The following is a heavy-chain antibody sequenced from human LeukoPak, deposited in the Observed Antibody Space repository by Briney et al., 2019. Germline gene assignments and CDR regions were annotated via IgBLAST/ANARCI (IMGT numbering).Heavy chain of an antibody. CDR3: ARQYDGPYFDY. Sequence: GASVKVSCKASGYSFISYAISWVRQAPGQGLEWMGWISAYNGNTNYAQKLQGRVTMTTDTSTSTAYMELRSLRSDDTAVYYCARQYDGPYFDYWGQGTLVTVSS. J-gene: IGHJ4*02. CDR2: ISAYNGNT. D-gene: IGHD3-3*01. V-gene: IGHV1-18*01. CDR1: GYSFISYA.